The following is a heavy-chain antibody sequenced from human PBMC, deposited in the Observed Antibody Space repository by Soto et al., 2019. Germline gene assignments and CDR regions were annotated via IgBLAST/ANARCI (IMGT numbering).Heavy chain of an antibody. CDR3: ARSRNGWVADSFDY. J-gene: IGHJ4*02. Sequence: QVHLVASGGGVIQEGRSLTLSCEASGFTFRRHAIHWVRQAPGQGLEWVAVISRDGTNKYYEDSVKGRFTISRDNSKNTLSLQMNSLRREDTAVYYCARSRNGWVADSFDYWGQGTLVTVSS. D-gene: IGHD3-10*01. V-gene: IGHV3-30-3*01. CDR1: GFTFRRHA. CDR2: ISRDGTNK.